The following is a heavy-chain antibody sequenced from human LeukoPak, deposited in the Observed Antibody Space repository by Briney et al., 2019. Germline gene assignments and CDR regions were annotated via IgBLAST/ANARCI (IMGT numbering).Heavy chain of an antibody. CDR3: ARDPTSSWETAFDI. V-gene: IGHV3-21*01. D-gene: IGHD1-26*01. Sequence: GGSLRLSCAAPGFTFNTYTMNWVRQAPGKGLEWVSSISSGTSYIYYADSVKGRFTISRDNAKNSLYLQMNSLRAEDTAVYYCARDPTSSWETAFDIWGQGTMVTVSS. CDR2: ISSGTSYI. J-gene: IGHJ3*02. CDR1: GFTFNTYT.